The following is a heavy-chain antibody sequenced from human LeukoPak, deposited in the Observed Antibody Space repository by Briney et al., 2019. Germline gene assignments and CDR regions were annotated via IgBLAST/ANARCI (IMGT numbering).Heavy chain of an antibody. D-gene: IGHD2-2*01. CDR1: VYTFTNYS. CDR3: ARDGGYCSSTSCRINNWFDP. V-gene: IGHV1-2*02. J-gene: IGHJ5*02. Sequence: ASVKVSCKAPVYTFTNYSISWVRQAPGQGLEWMGWINPNSGGTNYAQKFQGRVTMTRDTSISTAYMELSRLRSDDTAVYYCARDGGYCSSTSCRINNWFDPWGQGTLVTVSS. CDR2: INPNSGGT.